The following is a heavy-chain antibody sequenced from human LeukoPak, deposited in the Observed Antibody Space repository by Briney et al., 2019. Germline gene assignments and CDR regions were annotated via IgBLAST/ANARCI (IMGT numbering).Heavy chain of an antibody. Sequence: PGGSLRLSCAASGFTFSSYSMNWVRQAPGKGLEWVSYISSSSSTIYYADSVKGRFTISRDNAKNSLYLQMNSLRAEDTAVYYCARDVAAAGTYYYYYMDVWGKGTTVTVSS. V-gene: IGHV3-48*01. CDR1: GFTFSSYS. J-gene: IGHJ6*03. CDR2: ISSSSSTI. CDR3: ARDVAAAGTYYYYYMDV. D-gene: IGHD6-13*01.